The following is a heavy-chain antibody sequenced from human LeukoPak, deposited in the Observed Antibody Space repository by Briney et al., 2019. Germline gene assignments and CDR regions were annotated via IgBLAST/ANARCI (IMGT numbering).Heavy chain of an antibody. Sequence: GGSLRLSCAASGFTFSTYAMSWVRQAPGQGLESVSSISGDGGSTYYAESVKGRFTISRDNSKNTLYLQMNSLRAEDTAVYYCAKRPDCSTTNCFRFEYWGQGTLVTVSS. CDR3: AKRPDCSTTNCFRFEY. CDR1: GFTFSTYA. CDR2: ISGDGGST. D-gene: IGHD2-2*01. J-gene: IGHJ4*02. V-gene: IGHV3-23*01.